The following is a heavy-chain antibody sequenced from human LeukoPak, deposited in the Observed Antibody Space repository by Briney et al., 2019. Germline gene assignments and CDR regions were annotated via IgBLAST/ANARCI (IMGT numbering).Heavy chain of an antibody. CDR2: IRSKANSYAT. J-gene: IGHJ6*03. CDR3: TRLGMVRGVNSYYYYMDV. D-gene: IGHD3-10*01. V-gene: IGHV3-73*01. CDR1: GFTFSGSA. Sequence: GGSLKLSCAASGFTFSGSAMHWVRQASGKGLEWVGRIRSKANSYATAYAASVKGRFTISRDDSKNTAYLQMNSLKTEDTAVYYCTRLGMVRGVNSYYYYMDVWGKGTTVTVSS.